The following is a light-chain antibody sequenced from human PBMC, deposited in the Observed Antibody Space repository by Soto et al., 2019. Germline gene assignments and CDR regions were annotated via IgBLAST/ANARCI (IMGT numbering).Light chain of an antibody. CDR2: GNS. V-gene: IGLV1-40*01. CDR1: SSNIGAGYD. Sequence: QSVLTQPPSVSGAPGRRVTISCTGSSSNIGAGYDVHWYQQRPGTAPKLLIFGNSNRPSGVPDRFSGSKSGTSASLAITGLQAEDEGDYYCQSYGSTLSARYVFGTGTKVTVL. CDR3: QSYGSTLSARYV. J-gene: IGLJ1*01.